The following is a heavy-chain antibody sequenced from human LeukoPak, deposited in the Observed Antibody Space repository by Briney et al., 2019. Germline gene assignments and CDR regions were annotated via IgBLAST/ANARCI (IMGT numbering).Heavy chain of an antibody. Sequence: PSETLSLTCAVYGGSFSGYYWSWIRQPPGKGLEWIGYIYYSGSTNYNPSLKSRVTISVDTSKNQFSLKLSSVTAADTAVYYCARQIVGDFWSGYYTTAYYYYGMDVWGQGTTVTVSS. CDR1: GGSFSGYY. CDR3: ARQIVGDFWSGYYTTAYYYYGMDV. CDR2: IYYSGST. D-gene: IGHD3-3*01. J-gene: IGHJ6*02. V-gene: IGHV4-59*08.